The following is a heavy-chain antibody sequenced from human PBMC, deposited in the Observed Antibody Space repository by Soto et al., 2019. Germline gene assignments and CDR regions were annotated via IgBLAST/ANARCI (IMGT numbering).Heavy chain of an antibody. CDR3: ARESPWYSSGWYGYRCWFDP. D-gene: IGHD6-19*01. CDR1: GGTFSSYA. Sequence: QVQLVQSGAEVKKPGSSVKVSCKASGGTFSSYAISWVRQAPGQGLEWMGGIMPIFGTANYAQKFQGRVTITADESTSTAYMELSSLRSEDTAVYYCARESPWYSSGWYGYRCWFDPWGQGTLVTVSS. J-gene: IGHJ5*02. V-gene: IGHV1-69*01. CDR2: IMPIFGTA.